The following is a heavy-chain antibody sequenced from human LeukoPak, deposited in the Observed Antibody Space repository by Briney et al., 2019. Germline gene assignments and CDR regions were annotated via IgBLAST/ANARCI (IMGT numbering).Heavy chain of an antibody. Sequence: SETLSLTCAVYGGSFSGYSWSWIRQPPGKGLEWIGEINHSGTTNYNPSLKSRVTISEDTSKNQFSLNLSSVTAADTAVYYCAGSERDSGYDGSRFDYWGQGTLVTVSS. V-gene: IGHV4-34*01. J-gene: IGHJ4*02. CDR3: AGSERDSGYDGSRFDY. CDR2: INHSGTT. CDR1: GGSFSGYS. D-gene: IGHD5-12*01.